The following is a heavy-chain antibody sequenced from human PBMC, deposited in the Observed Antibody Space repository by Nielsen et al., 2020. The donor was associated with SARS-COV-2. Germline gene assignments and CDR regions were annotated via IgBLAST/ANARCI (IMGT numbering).Heavy chain of an antibody. D-gene: IGHD6-19*01. J-gene: IGHJ4*02. Sequence: SETLSLTCTVSGGSISSSSYYWGWIRQPPGKGLEYIGRVHISGSTNYNPSLKSRVTISLDTSEKKFALRLTSLTAADTAVYFCAREDYSNSWYDYWGQGALVTVSS. V-gene: IGHV4-61*01. CDR2: VHISGST. CDR3: AREDYSNSWYDY. CDR1: GGSISSSSYY.